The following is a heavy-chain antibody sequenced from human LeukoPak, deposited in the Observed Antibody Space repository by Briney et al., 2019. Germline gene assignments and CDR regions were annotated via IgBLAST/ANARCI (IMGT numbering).Heavy chain of an antibody. J-gene: IGHJ3*02. CDR1: GFTFSDYG. Sequence: PGGSLRLSCAASGFTFSDYGMHWVRQAPGKGLEWVAVIWYDGSNKYYADSVKGRFTISRDNSRNTLYLQMNSLRGEDTAVYYCARVGDMETFDIWGQGTRVTVSS. CDR3: ARVGDMETFDI. V-gene: IGHV3-33*01. D-gene: IGHD3-16*01. CDR2: IWYDGSNK.